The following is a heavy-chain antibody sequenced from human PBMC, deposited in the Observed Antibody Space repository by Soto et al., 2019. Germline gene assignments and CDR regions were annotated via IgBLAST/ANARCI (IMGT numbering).Heavy chain of an antibody. Sequence: SVKVSCKASGDTFSTYTITWVRQAPGQGLEWMGGIIPRSGTSNYAQKFQGRVTITADESTSTAYMELNSLRAEDTAVYYCAKDLWVGGYSSSWYTTHLYGMDVWGQGTTVTVS. CDR2: IIPRSGTS. CDR3: AKDLWVGGYSSSWYTTHLYGMDV. D-gene: IGHD6-13*01. J-gene: IGHJ6*02. CDR1: GDTFSTYT. V-gene: IGHV1-69*13.